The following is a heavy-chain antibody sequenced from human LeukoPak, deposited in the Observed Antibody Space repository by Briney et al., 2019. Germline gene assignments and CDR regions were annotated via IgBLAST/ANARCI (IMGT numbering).Heavy chain of an antibody. D-gene: IGHD1-26*01. Sequence: GGSLRLSCAASGFTFSSYGMSWARQAPGKGLEWVSAISGSGGSTYYADSVKGRFTISRDNAKNSLYLQMNSLRAEDTALYYCASGGIYYGAAFDFWGQGTLVTVSS. CDR2: ISGSGGST. J-gene: IGHJ4*02. V-gene: IGHV3-23*01. CDR3: ASGGIYYGAAFDF. CDR1: GFTFSSYG.